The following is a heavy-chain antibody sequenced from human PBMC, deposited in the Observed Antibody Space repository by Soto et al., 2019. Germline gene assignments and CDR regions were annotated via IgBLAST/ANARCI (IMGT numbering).Heavy chain of an antibody. V-gene: IGHV1-18*01. CDR2: LSPYNGNT. Sequence: QVQLVQSGPEVKKPGASVRVSCKASGYTYTNYGITWVRQAPGQGLEWVGWLSPYNGNTNYAQKLLGRVTMTTDTSTSTAYMELRSLRSDDTAVYYCMSGGAASGLINWFDPWGQGTLVTVSS. CDR1: GYTYTNYG. D-gene: IGHD6-13*01. J-gene: IGHJ5*02. CDR3: MSGGAASGLINWFDP.